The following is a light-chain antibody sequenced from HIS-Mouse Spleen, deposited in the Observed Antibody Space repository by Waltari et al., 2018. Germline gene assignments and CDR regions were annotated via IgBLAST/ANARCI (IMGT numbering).Light chain of an antibody. V-gene: IGKV1-5*03. J-gene: IGKJ2*01. CDR3: QQYNSYSYT. CDR2: KAS. CDR1: W. Sequence: WLAWYQQKPGKAPKLLIYKASSLESGVPSRFSGSGSGTEFTLTISSLQPDDFATYYCQQYNSYSYTFGQGTKLEIK.